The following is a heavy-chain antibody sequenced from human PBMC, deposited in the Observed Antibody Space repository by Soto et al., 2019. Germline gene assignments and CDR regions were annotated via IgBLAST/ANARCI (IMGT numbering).Heavy chain of an antibody. V-gene: IGHV3-9*01. CDR1: GFAFDDYV. CDR3: AKGGSAALIAPSGRDNWFDP. Sequence: GGSLRLSCAASGFAFDDYVMHWVRQPPGRGLEWVSGITWNGGTIRYVDSVKGRFTISRDNAENSLYLQMNSLRPEDTAVYYCAKGGSAALIAPSGRDNWFDPWGQGTQLTVYS. D-gene: IGHD6-13*01. CDR2: ITWNGGTI. J-gene: IGHJ5*02.